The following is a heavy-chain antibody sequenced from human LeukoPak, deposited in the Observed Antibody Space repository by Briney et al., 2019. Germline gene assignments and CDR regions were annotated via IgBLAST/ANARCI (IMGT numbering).Heavy chain of an antibody. CDR2: IYPDDSNT. V-gene: IGHV5-51*01. D-gene: IGHD6-13*01. CDR1: GYYFPIYW. CDR3: ARQGAAGKYYYYYMDV. J-gene: IGHJ6*03. Sequence: LGESLKISCQGSGYYFPIYWIGWVRLMPGQGLEWMGIIYPDDSNTIYGPSFQGQVTISADKSINTAYLEWSSLKASDTAIYYCARQGAAGKYYYYYMDVWGKGTTVTVSS.